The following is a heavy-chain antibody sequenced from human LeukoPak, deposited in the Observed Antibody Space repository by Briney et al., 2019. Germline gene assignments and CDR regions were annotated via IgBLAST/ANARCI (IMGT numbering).Heavy chain of an antibody. V-gene: IGHV4-39*01. CDR3: AKSGGYGLIDY. D-gene: IGHD6-25*01. CDR1: GVSISSSSYY. J-gene: IGHJ4*01. CDR2: IYSSGST. Sequence: KPSETLSLTCNVSGVSISSSSYYWGWIRQPPGKGLEWIGSIYSSGSTYYNSSLKSRVTISIDTSKNQVSLKMGSVTAADTAVYYCAKSGGYGLIDYWGQGTLVTVSS.